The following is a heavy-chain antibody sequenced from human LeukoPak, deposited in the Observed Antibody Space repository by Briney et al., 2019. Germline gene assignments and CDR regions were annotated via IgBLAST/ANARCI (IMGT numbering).Heavy chain of an antibody. CDR3: ARTYSSGAFDI. V-gene: IGHV4-39*07. J-gene: IGHJ3*02. CDR2: IYYSGST. Sequence: SETLSLTCTVSGGSISSSNYYWGXIRQPPGKGLEWIGNIYYSGSTYYNPSLKSRVTISVDTSKNQFSLKLRFVTAADTAVYYCARTYSSGAFDIWGQGTMVTVSS. CDR1: GGSISSSNYY. D-gene: IGHD6-25*01.